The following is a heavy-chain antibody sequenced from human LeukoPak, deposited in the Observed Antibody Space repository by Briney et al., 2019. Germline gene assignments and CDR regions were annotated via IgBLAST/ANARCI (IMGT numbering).Heavy chain of an antibody. V-gene: IGHV3-48*02. Sequence: GGSLRLSCAASGFTFSSYSMNWVRQAPGKGLEYISYISSSSSTIYYADSAKGRFTISRDNAKNPLYLQMNSLRDEDTAVYYCARASGSHFDYWGQGTLVTVSS. CDR1: GFTFSSYS. J-gene: IGHJ4*02. CDR2: ISSSSSTI. D-gene: IGHD5-12*01. CDR3: ARASGSHFDY.